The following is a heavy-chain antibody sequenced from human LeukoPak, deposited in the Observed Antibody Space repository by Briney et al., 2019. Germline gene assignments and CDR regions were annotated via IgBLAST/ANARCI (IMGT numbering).Heavy chain of an antibody. CDR3: ARGVTMVRGVIMNWFDP. Sequence: SETLSLTCTVSGGSISSSNYYWGGIRQPPGKGLEWIGSIYYSGSTYYSPSLKSRVTISVDTSKNQFSLKLSSVTAADTAVYYCARGVTMVRGVIMNWFDPWGQGTLVTVSS. D-gene: IGHD3-10*01. CDR1: GGSISSSNYY. CDR2: IYYSGST. V-gene: IGHV4-39*07. J-gene: IGHJ5*02.